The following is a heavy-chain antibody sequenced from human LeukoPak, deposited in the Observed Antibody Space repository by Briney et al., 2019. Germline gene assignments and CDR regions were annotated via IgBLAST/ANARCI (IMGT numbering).Heavy chain of an antibody. J-gene: IGHJ4*02. Sequence: PGGSLRLSCAASGFTFSNYGMSWVRQAPGKGLEWVANIKQDGSEKYYVDSVKGRFTISRDNAKNSLYLQMNSLRAEDTAVYYCARSHSGYDFDYWGQGTLVTVSS. CDR2: IKQDGSEK. V-gene: IGHV3-7*03. D-gene: IGHD5-12*01. CDR1: GFTFSNYG. CDR3: ARSHSGYDFDY.